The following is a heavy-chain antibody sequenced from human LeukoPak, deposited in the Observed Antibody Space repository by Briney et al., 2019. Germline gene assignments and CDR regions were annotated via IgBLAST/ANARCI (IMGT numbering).Heavy chain of an antibody. J-gene: IGHJ4*02. Sequence: PSETLSLTCTVSGGSISSYYWSWIRQPPGKGLEWIGYIYYSGSTNYNPSLKSRVTISVDTSKNQFSLKLSSVTAADTAVYYCASQRYYYDSSGYSAPGGFDYWGQGTLVTVSS. CDR3: ASQRYYYDSSGYSAPGGFDY. D-gene: IGHD3-22*01. V-gene: IGHV4-59*12. CDR1: GGSISSYY. CDR2: IYYSGST.